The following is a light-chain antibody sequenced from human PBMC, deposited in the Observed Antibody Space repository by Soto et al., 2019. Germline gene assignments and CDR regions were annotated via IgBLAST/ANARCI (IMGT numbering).Light chain of an antibody. CDR1: QRITSN. CDR2: GAS. J-gene: IGKJ1*01. Sequence: EIVMTQSPATLSVSPGERATLFCRASQRITSNLVWYQQKTGQAPRLLIYGASTRATGIPAMFSCSGSGTEFTLTITGRKCEEFALYYYQQYDNYPTFGQGPKLEI. V-gene: IGKV3-15*01. CDR3: QQYDNYPT.